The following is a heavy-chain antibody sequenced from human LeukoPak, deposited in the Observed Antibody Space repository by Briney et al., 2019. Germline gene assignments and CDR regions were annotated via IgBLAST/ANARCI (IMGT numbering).Heavy chain of an antibody. CDR3: AKDGGLWVSAHWGDS. CDR1: GFTFSSYT. Sequence: GGSLRLSCAVSGFTFSSYTMSWVRQAPGKGLEWVSTITTSDGNTYYADSVKGRFTVSRDNSKNTLFLQMNSLRAEDTAVYYCAKDGGLWVSAHWGDSWGRGTLVTVSS. J-gene: IGHJ4*02. D-gene: IGHD7-27*01. CDR2: ITTSDGNT. V-gene: IGHV3-23*01.